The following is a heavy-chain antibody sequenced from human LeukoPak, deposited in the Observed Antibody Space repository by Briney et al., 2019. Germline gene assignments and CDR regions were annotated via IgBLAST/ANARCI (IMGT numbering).Heavy chain of an antibody. Sequence: SETLSLTCAVYGGSFSGYYWGWIRQPPGKGLEWIGNIFYTGSTYYNPSLKSRVTISIDTSRNQFSLKLSSVTAADTAVYYCARIGGSFYFYYSMDVWGKGTTVTVSS. CDR2: IFYTGST. J-gene: IGHJ6*03. D-gene: IGHD1-26*01. V-gene: IGHV4-34*12. CDR1: GGSFSGYY. CDR3: ARIGGSFYFYYSMDV.